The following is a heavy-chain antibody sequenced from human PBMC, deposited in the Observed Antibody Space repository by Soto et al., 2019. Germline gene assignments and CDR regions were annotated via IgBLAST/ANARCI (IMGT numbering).Heavy chain of an antibody. CDR2: IVVGSGNT. CDR3: AADTPPRSLVHPVVVVAVT. J-gene: IGHJ5*02. Sequence: GASVKVSCKASGFTFTSSAVQWVRQARGQRLEWIGWIVVGSGNTNYAQKFQERVTITRDMSTSTAYMELSSLRSEDTAVYYCAADTPPRSLVHPVVVVAVTWGQGTLVTV. CDR1: GFTFTSSA. D-gene: IGHD2-15*01. V-gene: IGHV1-58*01.